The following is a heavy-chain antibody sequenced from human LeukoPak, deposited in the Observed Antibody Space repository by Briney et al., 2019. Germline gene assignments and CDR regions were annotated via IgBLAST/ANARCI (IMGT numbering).Heavy chain of an antibody. CDR1: GFTVSSNY. V-gene: IGHV3-66*01. Sequence: GGSLRLSCAASGFTVSSNYMSWVRQAPGKGVEWVADIYRGGSTYDSPSAKARFTTSRDNSKNTLYLQMNSLRAEDTAVYYCARVRGDYVDYWGQETLVTVSS. CDR3: ARVRGDYVDY. CDR2: IYRGGST. J-gene: IGHJ4*02. D-gene: IGHD6-25*01.